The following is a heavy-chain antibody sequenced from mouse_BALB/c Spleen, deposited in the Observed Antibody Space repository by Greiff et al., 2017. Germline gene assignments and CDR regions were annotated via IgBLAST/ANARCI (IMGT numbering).Heavy chain of an antibody. Sequence: EVQLQQSGAELVRPGALVKLSCKASGFNIKDYYMHWVKQRPEQGLEWIGWIDPANGNTIYDPKFQGKASITADTSSNTAYLQLSSLTSEDTAVYFCARRGYYDYDGYAMDYWGQGTSVTVSS. D-gene: IGHD2-4*01. J-gene: IGHJ4*01. CDR1: GFNIKDYY. CDR2: IDPANGNT. V-gene: IGHV14-1*02. CDR3: ARRGYYDYDGYAMDY.